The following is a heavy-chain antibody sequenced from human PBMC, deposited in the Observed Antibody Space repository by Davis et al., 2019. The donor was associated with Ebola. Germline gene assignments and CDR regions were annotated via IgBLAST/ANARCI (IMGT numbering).Heavy chain of an antibody. D-gene: IGHD3-16*01. J-gene: IGHJ5*01. CDR3: ARGLGLGWFDS. CDR2: INHSGSA. Sequence: PSETLSLTCAVYGGSFNGYFWSWIRQPPGRGLEWIGEINHSGSANYNPSLKSRVITSVDLSKNQFSLKLSSVTAADTAVYYCARGLGLGWFDSWGRGTLVTVSS. CDR1: GGSFNGYF. V-gene: IGHV4-34*01.